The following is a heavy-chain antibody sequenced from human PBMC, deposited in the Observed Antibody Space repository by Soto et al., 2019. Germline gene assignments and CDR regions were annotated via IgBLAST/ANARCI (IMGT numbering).Heavy chain of an antibody. CDR2: IKSKTDGGTT. J-gene: IGHJ4*02. CDR1: GFTFSNAW. Sequence: GGSLRLSCAASGFTFSNAWMSWVRQAPGKGLEWVGRIKSKTDGGTTDYAAPVKGRFTISRDDSKNTLYLQMNSLKTEDTAVYYCTTVTDTAMVTYSLYWHYWGQGTLVTVSS. D-gene: IGHD5-18*01. CDR3: TTVTDTAMVTYSLYWHY. V-gene: IGHV3-15*01.